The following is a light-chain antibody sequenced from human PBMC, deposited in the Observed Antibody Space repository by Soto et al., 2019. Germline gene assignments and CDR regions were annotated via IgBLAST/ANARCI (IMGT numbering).Light chain of an antibody. CDR2: DAS. V-gene: IGKV1-5*01. J-gene: IGKJ1*01. CDR3: RQYAGLTWT. Sequence: DIQMTQSPSTLSASVGDRVTITCRASQSVGGRLAWYQQKPGKAPNLLIYDASNLERGVPSRFSGSGSGTEFILTINSLQPDDFAAYYCRQYAGLTWTFGQGTKVDIX. CDR1: QSVGGR.